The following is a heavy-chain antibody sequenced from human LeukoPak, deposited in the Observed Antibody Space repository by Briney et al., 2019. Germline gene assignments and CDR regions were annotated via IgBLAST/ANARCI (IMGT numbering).Heavy chain of an antibody. Sequence: PGGSLRLSCAASGFTFSSSAMSRVRQAPGKGLEWVSGISPSGDIKYYADSVKGRFTISRDNSKNTVYLEVISLTDEDTAVYYCAKDDAWLRYGEWSQGTLVTVSS. CDR3: AKDDAWLRYGE. J-gene: IGHJ4*02. CDR2: ISPSGDIK. V-gene: IGHV3-23*01. CDR1: GFTFSSSA. D-gene: IGHD3-10*01.